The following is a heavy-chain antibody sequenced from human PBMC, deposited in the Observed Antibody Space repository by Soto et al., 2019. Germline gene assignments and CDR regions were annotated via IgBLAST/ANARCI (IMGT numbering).Heavy chain of an antibody. J-gene: IGHJ5*02. CDR3: ARSAEIDSSGYYPGTWFDP. CDR1: GGSISSGDYY. D-gene: IGHD3-22*01. V-gene: IGHV4-30-4*01. Sequence: SETLSLTCTVSGGSISSGDYYWSWIRQPPGKGLEWIGYIYYSGSTYYNPSLKSRVTISVDTSKNQFSLKLSSVTAADTAVYYCARSAEIDSSGYYPGTWFDPWGQGTLVTVSS. CDR2: IYYSGST.